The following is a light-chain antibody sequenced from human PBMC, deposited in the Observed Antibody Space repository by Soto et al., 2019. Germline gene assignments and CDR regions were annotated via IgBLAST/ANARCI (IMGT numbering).Light chain of an antibody. CDR3: SSYTSSSTRV. V-gene: IGLV2-14*01. CDR2: EVS. CDR1: SSDVGGYNY. J-gene: IGLJ2*01. Sequence: QSALTQPASVSGSPGQSITISCTGTSSDVGGYNYVSWYQQHPGKAPKLMIYEVSNRPSGVSNRFSGSKSGNTASLTISGLQAEDEADYYCSSYTSSSTRVSGGGTKLTVL.